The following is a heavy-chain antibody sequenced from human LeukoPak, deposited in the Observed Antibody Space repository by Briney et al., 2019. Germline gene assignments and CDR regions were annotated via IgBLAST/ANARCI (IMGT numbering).Heavy chain of an antibody. Sequence: GGSLRLSCAASGFTFSSYSMNWVRQAPGKGLEWVSSISSSSSYIYYADSVKGRFTISRDNAKNSLYLQMNSLRAEDTAVYYCAREPRGYCSGGSCYPAFDYCGQGTLATVSS. J-gene: IGHJ4*02. CDR3: AREPRGYCSGGSCYPAFDY. CDR1: GFTFSSYS. V-gene: IGHV3-21*01. D-gene: IGHD2-15*01. CDR2: ISSSSSYI.